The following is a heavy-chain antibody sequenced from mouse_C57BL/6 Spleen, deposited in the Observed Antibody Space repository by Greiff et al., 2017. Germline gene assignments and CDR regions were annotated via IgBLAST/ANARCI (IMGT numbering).Heavy chain of an antibody. V-gene: IGHV1-47*01. CDR3: ARRGYHEGFAY. CDR2: IHPYNDDT. Sequence: QVQLQQSGAELVKPGASVKMSCTASGYTFTTYPIEWMKQNHGKSLEWIGSIHPYNDDTKYNEKFKGKATLTVEKSSSPVYMDVSRLTSDDSSVYDCARRGYHEGFAYWGQGTLVTVSA. CDR1: GYTFTTYP. D-gene: IGHD2-2*01. J-gene: IGHJ3*01.